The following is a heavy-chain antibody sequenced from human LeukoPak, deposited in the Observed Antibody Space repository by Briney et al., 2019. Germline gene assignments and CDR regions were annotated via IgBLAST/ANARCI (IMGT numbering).Heavy chain of an antibody. D-gene: IGHD4-17*01. Sequence: PGGSLRLSCAASGFTFSSYAMHWVRQAPGKGLEWVAVISYDGSNKYYVDSVKGRFTISRDNSKNTLNLQMNSLRAEDTAVYYCAKMRIPTAHSGDAFDIWGQGTMVTVSS. CDR2: ISYDGSNK. V-gene: IGHV3-30*18. CDR1: GFTFSSYA. CDR3: AKMRIPTAHSGDAFDI. J-gene: IGHJ3*02.